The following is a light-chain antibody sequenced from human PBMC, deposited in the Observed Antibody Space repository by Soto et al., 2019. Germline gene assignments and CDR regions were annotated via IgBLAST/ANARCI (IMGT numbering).Light chain of an antibody. CDR1: PSVSSY. Sequence: EIVLTPSPATLSLSPGETACLSCRASPSVSSYLAWYQQRPGQAPRLLIYDASTRATGIPDRCRGSGSGTDFTLTISRLVPEEFAVYYCQQYGSSPQITFGQGTRLEIK. CDR2: DAS. J-gene: IGKJ5*01. V-gene: IGKV3-20*01. CDR3: QQYGSSPQIT.